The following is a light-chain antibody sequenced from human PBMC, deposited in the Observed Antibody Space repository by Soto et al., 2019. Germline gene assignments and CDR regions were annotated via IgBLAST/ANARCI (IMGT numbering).Light chain of an antibody. Sequence: QSALTQPASVSGSPGQSITISCTGTSSDVGGYNYVSWYQQHPVKAPKLMIYDVTNRPSGVSDRFSGSKSGNTASLTISGLQAEDEADYYCAAWDGSLNNVLFGGGTKVTVL. CDR3: AAWDGSLNNVL. V-gene: IGLV2-14*01. CDR2: DVT. CDR1: SSDVGGYNY. J-gene: IGLJ2*01.